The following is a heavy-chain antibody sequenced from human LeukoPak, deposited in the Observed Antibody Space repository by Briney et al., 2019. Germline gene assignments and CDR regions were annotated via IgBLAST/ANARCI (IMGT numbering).Heavy chain of an antibody. CDR3: ARVDSGSYQYYFDY. CDR2: IYSGGST. D-gene: IGHD1-26*01. V-gene: IGHV3-53*01. J-gene: IGHJ4*02. Sequence: PGGSLRLSCAASGFTVSSNYMSWVRQAPGKGLEWVSVIYSGGSTYYADSVKGRFTISRDNSKYTLYLQMNSLRAEDTAVYYCARVDSGSYQYYFDYWGQGTLVTVSS. CDR1: GFTVSSNY.